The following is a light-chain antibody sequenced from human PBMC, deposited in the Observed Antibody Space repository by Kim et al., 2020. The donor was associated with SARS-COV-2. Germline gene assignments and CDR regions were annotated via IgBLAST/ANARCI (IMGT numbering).Light chain of an antibody. J-gene: IGLJ3*02. V-gene: IGLV1-47*01. Sequence: GQTVTISCSGSSSNIANNYVYWYQHFPGTAPKLLIYRNNQRPSGVPDRFSGSKSGTSASLAISGLRSEDEADYYCAVWDDSLSGRVFGGGTKLTVL. CDR1: SSNIANNY. CDR3: AVWDDSLSGRV. CDR2: RNN.